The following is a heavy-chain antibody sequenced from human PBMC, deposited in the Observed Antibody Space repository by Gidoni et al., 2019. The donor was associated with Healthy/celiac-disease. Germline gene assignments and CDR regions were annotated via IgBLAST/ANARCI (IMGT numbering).Heavy chain of an antibody. CDR3: ARGRPARNILTGFRWFDP. D-gene: IGHD3-9*01. CDR1: GGSFSGYY. V-gene: IGHV4-34*01. Sequence: QVQLQQWGAGLLKPSETLSLTCAVYGGSFSGYYWSWIRQPPGKGLEWIGEINHSGSTNYNPSLQSRVTISVDTSKNQFSLKLSSVTAADTAVYYCARGRPARNILTGFRWFDPWGQGTLVTVSS. CDR2: INHSGST. J-gene: IGHJ5*02.